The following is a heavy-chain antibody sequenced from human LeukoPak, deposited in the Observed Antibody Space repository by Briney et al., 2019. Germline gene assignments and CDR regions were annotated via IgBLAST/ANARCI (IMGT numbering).Heavy chain of an antibody. Sequence: GGSLRLSCAASGFTFSSYSMNWVRQAPGKGLEWVSSISSSSSYIYYADSVKGRFTISRDNAKNSLYLQMNSLRAEDTAVYYCARGAWRMATIRYYFDYWGQGTLVTVSS. CDR2: ISSSSSYI. CDR3: ARGAWRMATIRYYFDY. J-gene: IGHJ4*02. CDR1: GFTFSSYS. V-gene: IGHV3-21*01. D-gene: IGHD5-24*01.